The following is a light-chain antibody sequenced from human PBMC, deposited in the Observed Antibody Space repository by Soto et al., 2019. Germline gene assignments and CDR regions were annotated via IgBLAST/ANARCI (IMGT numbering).Light chain of an antibody. J-gene: IGKJ3*01. CDR3: QQYGSSLFT. Sequence: EIVLTRSPGTLSLSPGEGATLSCRASQSVSSSYLAWYQQKPGQAPRLLIYGASSRATGIPDRFSGSGSGTDFTLTISRLEPEDFAVYYCQQYGSSLFTFGPGTKVDVK. V-gene: IGKV3-20*01. CDR1: QSVSSSY. CDR2: GAS.